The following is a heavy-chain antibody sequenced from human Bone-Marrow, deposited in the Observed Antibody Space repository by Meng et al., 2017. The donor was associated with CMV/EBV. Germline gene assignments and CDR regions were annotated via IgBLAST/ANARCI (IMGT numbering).Heavy chain of an antibody. Sequence: GGSLRLSCTASGFRFRDYAMSWVRQAPGKGLEWVGFIRSKVYGGTTEYAASVKGRLTISRDYSKGITYLQMNSLKTEDTAVYYCTRDRWFGETYGMDVWGQGTTVTVSS. J-gene: IGHJ6*02. V-gene: IGHV3-49*04. CDR3: TRDRWFGETYGMDV. CDR2: IRSKVYGGTT. CDR1: GFRFRDYA. D-gene: IGHD3-10*01.